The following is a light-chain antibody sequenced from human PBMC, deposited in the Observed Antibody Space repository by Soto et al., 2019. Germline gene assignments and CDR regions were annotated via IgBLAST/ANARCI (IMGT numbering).Light chain of an antibody. CDR2: DAS. J-gene: IGKJ5*01. CDR1: QTVRNN. V-gene: IGKV3D-15*01. Sequence: PGERATLSCRASQTVRNNYLAWYQQKPGQAPRLLIYDASSRATGIPDRFSGTGSETDFTLTISGLQSEDSAVYFCQQYNNWPFSFGQGTRLEIK. CDR3: QQYNNWPFS.